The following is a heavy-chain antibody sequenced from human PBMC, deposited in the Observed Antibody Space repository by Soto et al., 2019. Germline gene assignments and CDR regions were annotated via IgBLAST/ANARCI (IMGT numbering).Heavy chain of an antibody. V-gene: IGHV3-74*01. CDR3: ARLASSSWAFDY. CDR2: INSDGSDT. J-gene: IGHJ4*02. D-gene: IGHD6-13*01. Sequence: EMQLVESGGGLVQPGGSLRLSCAASGFTFSSYWMNWVRQGPGKGLVWVSRINSDGSDTSYADSVKGRFTISRDNAKNTLYLQMNSLRAEDTAVYYCARLASSSWAFDYWGQGTLVTVSS. CDR1: GFTFSSYW.